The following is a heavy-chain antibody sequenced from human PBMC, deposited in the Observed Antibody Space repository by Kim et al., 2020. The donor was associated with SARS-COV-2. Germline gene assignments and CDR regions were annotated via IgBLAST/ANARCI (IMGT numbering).Heavy chain of an antibody. J-gene: IGHJ3*02. CDR1: GFTFSSYG. V-gene: IGHV3-30*18. D-gene: IGHD3-3*01. Sequence: GGSLRLSCAASGFTFSSYGMHWVRQAPGKGLEWVAVISYDGSNKYYADSVKGRFTISRDNSKNTLYLQMNSLRAEDTAVYYCAKGHLGYYDFWSDKYDAFDIWGQGTMVTVSS. CDR2: ISYDGSNK. CDR3: AKGHLGYYDFWSDKYDAFDI.